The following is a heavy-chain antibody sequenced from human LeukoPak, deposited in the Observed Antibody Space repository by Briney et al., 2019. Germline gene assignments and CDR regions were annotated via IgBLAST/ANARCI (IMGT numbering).Heavy chain of an antibody. CDR3: SRGEPQNYYGSGSYYYYYGMDV. Sequence: ASVTVSCKASGYTFTSYGISWVRQAPGQGLEWMGWISAYNGNTNYAQKLQGRVTMTTDTSTSTAYMELRSLRYDETALYYSSRGEPQNYYGSGSYYYYYGMDVWGQGTTVTVSS. V-gene: IGHV1-18*01. CDR2: ISAYNGNT. J-gene: IGHJ6*02. D-gene: IGHD3-10*01. CDR1: GYTFTSYG.